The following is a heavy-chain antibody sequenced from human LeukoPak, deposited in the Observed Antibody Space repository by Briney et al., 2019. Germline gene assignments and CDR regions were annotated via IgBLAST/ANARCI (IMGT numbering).Heavy chain of an antibody. D-gene: IGHD3-22*01. CDR2: ISAYNGNT. CDR1: GYTFTSYG. CDR3: AGVYDDSSGYYPRGAFDI. V-gene: IGHV1-18*01. Sequence: GASVKVSCKASGYTFTSYGISWVRQAPGQGLEWMGWISAYNGNTNYAQKLQGRVTMTTDTSTSTAYMELRSLRSDDTAVYYCAGVYDDSSGYYPRGAFDIWGQGTMVTVSS. J-gene: IGHJ3*02.